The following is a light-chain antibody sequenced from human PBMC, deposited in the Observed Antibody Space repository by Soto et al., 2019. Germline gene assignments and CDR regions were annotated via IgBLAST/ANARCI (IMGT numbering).Light chain of an antibody. Sequence: DIQMTQSPSSLSASVGDSVTITCQASQDIYDYLNWYQHKPGKAPRLLIYAASNLETGVPSRFSGSGSGTDFTFTINSLQPEDISTYYCQQYDNSPMFTFGRGNKVEIK. CDR1: QDIYDY. CDR3: QQYDNSPMFT. J-gene: IGKJ2*01. V-gene: IGKV1-33*01. CDR2: AAS.